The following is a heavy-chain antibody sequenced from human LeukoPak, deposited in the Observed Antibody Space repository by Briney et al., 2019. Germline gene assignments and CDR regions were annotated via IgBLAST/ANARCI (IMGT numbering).Heavy chain of an antibody. J-gene: IGHJ4*01. Sequence: SETLSLTCAVYSGSFSGYYWSWIRQPPGKGLEWIGEINHSGSTIYNPSLKSRVTISVDTSKNQFSLTLNSVTAADTAVYYCARGISDDFWSGYDTFDYWGHGTLVTVSS. V-gene: IGHV4-34*01. CDR1: SGSFSGYY. CDR3: ARGISDDFWSGYDTFDY. CDR2: INHSGST. D-gene: IGHD3-3*01.